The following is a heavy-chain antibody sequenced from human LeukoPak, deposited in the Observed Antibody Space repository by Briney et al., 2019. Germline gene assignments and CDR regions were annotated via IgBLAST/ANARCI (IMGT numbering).Heavy chain of an antibody. CDR2: TYYSGST. Sequence: SETLSLTCTVSGGSISSSSYYWGWIRQPPGKGLEWIGSTYYSGSTYYNPSLKSRVTISVDTSKNQFSLKLSSVTAADTAVYYCARRTVVPPGAFDIWGQGTMVTVSS. V-gene: IGHV4-39*01. CDR1: GGSISSSSYY. CDR3: ARRTVVPPGAFDI. D-gene: IGHD4-23*01. J-gene: IGHJ3*02.